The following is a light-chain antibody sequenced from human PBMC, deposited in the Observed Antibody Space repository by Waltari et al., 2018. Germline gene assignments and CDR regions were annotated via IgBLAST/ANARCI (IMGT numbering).Light chain of an antibody. CDR1: QSVSSN. CDR3: QQYNRWPPIT. CDR2: DAS. Sequence: VVLTQSPATLSVSPGESAIISCRASQSVSSNLAWYQQKPGQAPRLLIYDASTRASSIPARFRCSGSGTEFTLTINSLQSEDSATYYCQQYNRWPPITFGQGTRLDIK. V-gene: IGKV3-15*01. J-gene: IGKJ5*01.